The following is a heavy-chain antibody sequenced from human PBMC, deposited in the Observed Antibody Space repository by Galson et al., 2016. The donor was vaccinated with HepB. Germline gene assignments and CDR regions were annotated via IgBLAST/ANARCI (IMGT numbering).Heavy chain of an antibody. CDR3: ARSVGRGPAAHFDF. V-gene: IGHV3-33*01. CDR1: GLTFSSYA. Sequence: SLRLSCAASGLTFSSYAMHWVRQAPGKGLEWVAIIWSDGNQYLYADSVKGRFTISRDNAKNSLYLQMYSLRAEDTAVYYCARSVGRGPAAHFDFWGQGTLVTVSA. J-gene: IGHJ4*02. D-gene: IGHD2-2*01. CDR2: IWSDGNQY.